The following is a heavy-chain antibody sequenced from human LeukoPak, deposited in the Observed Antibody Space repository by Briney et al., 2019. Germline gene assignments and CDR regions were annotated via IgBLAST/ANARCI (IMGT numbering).Heavy chain of an antibody. CDR1: GFTFSSYT. CDR3: VRSDCGSASCYTGSN. Sequence: GGSLRLSCAASGFTFSSYTMHWVRQAPGKGLAYVSGISSDGGTTYYGNSVKGRFTISRDNSKNTVYLQMGSLRAEDMAVYYCVRSDCGSASCYTGSNWGQGTLVTVSS. D-gene: IGHD2-2*02. J-gene: IGHJ4*02. V-gene: IGHV3-64*01. CDR2: ISSDGGTT.